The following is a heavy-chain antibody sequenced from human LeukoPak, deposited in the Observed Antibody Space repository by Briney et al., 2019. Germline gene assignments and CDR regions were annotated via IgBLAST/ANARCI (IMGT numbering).Heavy chain of an antibody. Sequence: GASVKVSCKASGYTFTSYGISWVRQAPGQGLEWMGWISAYNGNTNYAQKLQGRVTMTTDTSTSTAYMELSRLRSDDTAVYYCARGGPGGSGYYYGMDVWGQGTTVTVSS. CDR2: ISAYNGNT. D-gene: IGHD3-16*01. CDR1: GYTFTSYG. V-gene: IGHV1-18*01. J-gene: IGHJ6*02. CDR3: ARGGPGGSGYYYGMDV.